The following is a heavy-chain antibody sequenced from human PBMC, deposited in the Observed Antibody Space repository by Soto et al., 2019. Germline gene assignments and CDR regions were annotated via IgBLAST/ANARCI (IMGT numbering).Heavy chain of an antibody. CDR3: ARGRIHLWYPFDY. V-gene: IGHV4-59*01. Sequence: SETLSLTCTVSGGSISSYYWSWIRQPPGKGLEWIGYIYYSGSTNYNPSLKSRVTISVDTSKNQFSLKLSSVTAADTALYYCARGRIHLWYPFDYSGQGTLVTVSS. J-gene: IGHJ4*02. D-gene: IGHD5-18*01. CDR2: IYYSGST. CDR1: GGSISSYY.